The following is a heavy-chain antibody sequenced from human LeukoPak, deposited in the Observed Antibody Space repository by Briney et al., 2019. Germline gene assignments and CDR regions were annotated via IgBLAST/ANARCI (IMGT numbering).Heavy chain of an antibody. Sequence: PSETLSLTCTVSGGSISSSSYYWGWIRQPPGKGLEWIGSIYYSGSTYYNPSLKSRVTISVDTSKNQFSLKLSSVTAADTAVYYCARQYYSSRGFDYWGQGTLVTVSS. D-gene: IGHD6-13*01. J-gene: IGHJ4*02. CDR1: GGSISSSSYY. CDR3: ARQYYSSRGFDY. V-gene: IGHV4-39*01. CDR2: IYYSGST.